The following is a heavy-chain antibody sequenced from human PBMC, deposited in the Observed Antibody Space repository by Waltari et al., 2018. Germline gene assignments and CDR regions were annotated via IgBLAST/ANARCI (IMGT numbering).Heavy chain of an antibody. CDR1: GYSFTSYW. V-gene: IGHV5-51*01. CDR2: IDPGDSDT. J-gene: IGHJ4*02. D-gene: IGHD6-6*01. Sequence: EVQLVQSGAEVKKPGESLKISCKASGYSFTSYWIGWVRQMPGKGLEWVGLIDPGDSDTRYSPSFQGQVTISADKSISTVYLQWNSLRAADTAIYYCSRPPSSSSDKHFDYWGQGTLVTVSS. CDR3: SRPPSSSSDKHFDY.